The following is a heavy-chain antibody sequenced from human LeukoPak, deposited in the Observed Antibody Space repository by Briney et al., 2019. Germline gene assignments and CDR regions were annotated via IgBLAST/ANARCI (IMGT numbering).Heavy chain of an antibody. V-gene: IGHV4-61*02. CDR2: IYTSGST. Sequence: SQTLSLTCTVSGGSISSGSYYWSWIRQPAGTGLEWIGRIYTSGSTNYNPSLKSRVTISVDTSKNQFSLKLSSVTAADTAVYYCARETYDSSGRPFYNWFDPWGQGTPVTVSS. CDR3: ARETYDSSGRPFYNWFDP. J-gene: IGHJ5*02. D-gene: IGHD3-22*01. CDR1: GGSISSGSYY.